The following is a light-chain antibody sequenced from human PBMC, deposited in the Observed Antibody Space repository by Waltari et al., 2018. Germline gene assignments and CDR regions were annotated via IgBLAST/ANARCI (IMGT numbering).Light chain of an antibody. J-gene: IGKJ1*01. CDR3: QQYAYWWT. Sequence: EIVLTQSPGTLSLSPGERATLSCRASQAVGNNYIAWYQQKPGQAPRRLIYDASHRATGIPDRFSGSWSGTEFTLTISRLEPEDFAVYYCQQYAYWWTFGQGTKVEIK. CDR2: DAS. V-gene: IGKV3-20*01. CDR1: QAVGNNY.